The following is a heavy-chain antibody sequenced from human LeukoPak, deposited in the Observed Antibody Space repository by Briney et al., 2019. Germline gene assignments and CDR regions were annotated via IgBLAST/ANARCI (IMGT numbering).Heavy chain of an antibody. CDR3: ARDGDSSSWFLHYYYGMDV. J-gene: IGHJ6*02. Sequence: GGSLRLSCAASGFTFSSYSMNWVRQAPGKGLEWVSYISSSSSTIYYADSVKGRFTISRDNAKNSLYLQMNSLRAKDTAVYYCARDGDSSSWFLHYYYGMDVWGQGTTVTVSS. CDR2: ISSSSSTI. D-gene: IGHD6-13*01. CDR1: GFTFSSYS. V-gene: IGHV3-48*01.